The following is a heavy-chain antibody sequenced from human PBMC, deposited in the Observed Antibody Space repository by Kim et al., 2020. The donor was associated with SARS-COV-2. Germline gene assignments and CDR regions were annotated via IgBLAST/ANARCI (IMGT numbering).Heavy chain of an antibody. J-gene: IGHJ5*02. Sequence: GGSLRLSCSASGFTFSSYAMHWVRQAPGKGLEYVSAISSNGGSTYYADSVKGRFTISRDNSKNTLYLQMSSLRAEDTAVYYCMYYDFWSGYEAWGQGTLVTVSS. V-gene: IGHV3-64D*09. D-gene: IGHD3-3*01. CDR3: MYYDFWSGYEA. CDR2: ISSNGGST. CDR1: GFTFSSYA.